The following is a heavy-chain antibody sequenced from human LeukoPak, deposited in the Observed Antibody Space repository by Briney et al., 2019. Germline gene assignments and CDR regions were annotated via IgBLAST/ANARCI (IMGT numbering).Heavy chain of an antibody. D-gene: IGHD3-3*01. CDR1: GFTFSTYSMN. CDR2: IYYSGNT. J-gene: IGHJ4*02. V-gene: IGHV4-59*05. CDR3: ARQTGAGLFILP. Sequence: PGGSLRLSCAASGFTFSTYSMNWVRQAPGKGLEWVGSIYYSGNTYYNPSLKSRVTISVDTSKNQFSLILTSVTAADTAVYYCARQTGAGLFILPGGQGTLVTVSS.